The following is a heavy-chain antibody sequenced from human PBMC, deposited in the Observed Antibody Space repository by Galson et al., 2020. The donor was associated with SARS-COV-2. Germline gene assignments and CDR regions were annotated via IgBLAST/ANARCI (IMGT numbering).Heavy chain of an antibody. J-gene: IGHJ3*02. CDR2: ISSSGSTI. CDR3: ARETGTTYLDAFDI. D-gene: IGHD1-1*01. CDR1: GFTFSDYY. Sequence: GESLKISCAASGFTFSDYYMSWIRQAPGKGLEWVSYISSSGSTIYYADSVKGRFTISRDNAKNSLYLQMNSLRAEDTAVYYCARETGTTYLDAFDIWGQGTMVTVSS. V-gene: IGHV3-11*01.